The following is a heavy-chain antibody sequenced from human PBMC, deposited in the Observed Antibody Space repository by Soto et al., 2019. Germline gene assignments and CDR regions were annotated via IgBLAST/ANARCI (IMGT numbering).Heavy chain of an antibody. V-gene: IGHV6-1*01. CDR1: GDSVSSNSAA. Sequence: PSQTLSLTCAISGDSVSSNSAAWNWIRQSPSRGLEWLGRTYYRSKWYNDYAVSVKSRITINPDTSKNQFSLQLNSVTPEDTAVYYCARGSYYDILTGYYSSYYGMDVWGQGTTVTVSS. J-gene: IGHJ6*02. D-gene: IGHD3-9*01. CDR3: ARGSYYDILTGYYSSYYGMDV. CDR2: TYYRSKWYN.